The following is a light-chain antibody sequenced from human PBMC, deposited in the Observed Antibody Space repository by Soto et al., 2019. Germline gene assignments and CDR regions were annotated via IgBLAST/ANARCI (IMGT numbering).Light chain of an antibody. CDR2: ETN. J-gene: IGLJ1*01. V-gene: IGLV1-51*02. CDR1: SSDIGNNY. Sequence: QAVLTQPPSVSATPGQKVTISCSGSSSDIGNNYVCWYQQVSGRAPKLLIYETNKRLSGISDRFSGSKSGTSATLAITGLQTGDEADYYCGTWDSSLSADVFGTGTKLTVL. CDR3: GTWDSSLSADV.